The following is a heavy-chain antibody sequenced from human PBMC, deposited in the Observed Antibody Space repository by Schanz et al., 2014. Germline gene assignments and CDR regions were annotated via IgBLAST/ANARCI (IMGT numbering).Heavy chain of an antibody. V-gene: IGHV1-18*01. Sequence: QGQLVQSGAEVKKPGASVKVSCKASGYTFTSYGITWVRQAPGQGLEWMGWISVYHGHTNYAEKVHGRVTMTTDTSTSTVYMELRGLRSDDTAVYYCARETTIITGGAFDVWGQGTMVTVSS. D-gene: IGHD3-9*01. J-gene: IGHJ3*01. CDR3: ARETTIITGGAFDV. CDR1: GYTFTSYG. CDR2: ISVYHGHT.